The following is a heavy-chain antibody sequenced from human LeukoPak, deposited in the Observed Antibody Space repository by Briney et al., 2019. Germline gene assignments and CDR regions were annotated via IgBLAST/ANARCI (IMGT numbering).Heavy chain of an antibody. D-gene: IGHD3-10*01. CDR3: ARDGSPYGSGSYFHYYYYGMDV. CDR2: IYHSGST. Sequence: SETLSLTCAVSGHSISSGYYWGWIRQPPGKGLEWIGSIYHSGSTYYNPSLKSRVTISVDTSKNQFSLKLSSVTAADTAVYYCARDGSPYGSGSYFHYYYYGMDVWGKGTTVTVSS. J-gene: IGHJ6*04. CDR1: GHSISSGYY. V-gene: IGHV4-38-2*02.